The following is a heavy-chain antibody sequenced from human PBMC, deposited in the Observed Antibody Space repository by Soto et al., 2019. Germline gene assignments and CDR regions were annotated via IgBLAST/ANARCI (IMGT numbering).Heavy chain of an antibody. Sequence: SGPTLVNPTQTFTLTCTFSGFSLSTGRMGVGWIRPPPGKALEWLALIYWDGDRRYSPSLMNRLTIAKDTSKNQVVLTMTNMDPVDTATYYCVHSRCGGDCLQSYSSHYYYGMDIWFHGTTVIVSS. J-gene: IGHJ6*02. D-gene: IGHD2-21*02. CDR3: VHSRCGGDCLQSYSSHYYYGMDI. CDR1: GFSLSTGRMG. CDR2: IYWDGDR. V-gene: IGHV2-5*02.